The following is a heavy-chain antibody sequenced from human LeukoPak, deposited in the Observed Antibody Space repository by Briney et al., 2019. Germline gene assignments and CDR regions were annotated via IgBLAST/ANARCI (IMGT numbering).Heavy chain of an antibody. CDR2: ISYDGSNK. J-gene: IGHJ4*02. Sequence: TGGPLRLSCAASGFTFSSYGMHWVRQAPGKGLEWVAVISYDGSNKYYADSVKGRFTISRDNSKNTLYLQMNSLRAEDTAVYYCAKSRDYYGSGSHFDYWGQGTLVTVSS. CDR1: GFTFSSYG. V-gene: IGHV3-30*18. CDR3: AKSRDYYGSGSHFDY. D-gene: IGHD3-10*01.